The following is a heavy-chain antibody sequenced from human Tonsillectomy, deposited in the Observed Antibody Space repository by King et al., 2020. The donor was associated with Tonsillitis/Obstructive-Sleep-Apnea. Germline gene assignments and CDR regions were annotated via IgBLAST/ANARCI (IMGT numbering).Heavy chain of an antibody. J-gene: IGHJ4*02. CDR3: ARDSMSHYYDSSAYYTFAY. Sequence: VQLVESGAEVKKPGASVKVSCKASGYTFSSYGISWVRQAPGRGLEWMGWISPYNGDTNYAQKLQGRVTMTTGTSTSTAYMELRSLRSDDTAVYYCARDSMSHYYDSSAYYTFAYWGQGTLVTVSS. V-gene: IGHV1-18*01. D-gene: IGHD3-22*01. CDR2: ISPYNGDT. CDR1: GYTFSSYG.